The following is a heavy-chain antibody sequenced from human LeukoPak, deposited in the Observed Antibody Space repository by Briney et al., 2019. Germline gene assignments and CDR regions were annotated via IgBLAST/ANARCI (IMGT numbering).Heavy chain of an antibody. J-gene: IGHJ2*01. D-gene: IGHD2-15*01. CDR1: GFTFSSYE. CDR3: ARAVYCSGGGCFWYFDL. V-gene: IGHV3-48*03. CDR2: ISSSGSTI. Sequence: QPGGSLRLSCAASGFTFSSYEMNWVRQAPGKGLEWVSYISSSGSTIYYADSVKGRFTISRDNAKNSLYLQMNSLRAEDTAVYYCARAVYCSGGGCFWYFDLWGRGTLVTVSS.